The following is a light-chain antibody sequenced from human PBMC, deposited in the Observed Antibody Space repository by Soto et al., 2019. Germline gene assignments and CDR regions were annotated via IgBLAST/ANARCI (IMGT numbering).Light chain of an antibody. CDR1: RSNIGSAI. J-gene: IGLJ3*02. Sequence: QSVLTQPPSLSGTPGQTVTISCIGSRSNIGSAIVHWYQQLPGTAPKHLIYGNSNRPSGVPDRFSGSKSGTSASLAITGLQAEDEADYYCQSYDSSLSGLFGGGTKLTVL. CDR3: QSYDSSLSGL. CDR2: GNS. V-gene: IGLV1-40*01.